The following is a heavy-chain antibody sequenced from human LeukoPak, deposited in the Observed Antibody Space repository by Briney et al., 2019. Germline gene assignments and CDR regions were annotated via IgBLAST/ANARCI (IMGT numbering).Heavy chain of an antibody. V-gene: IGHV4-59*01. CDR3: ARGIYSYGRYYFDY. Sequence: SETLSLTYTVSGGSISSYYWSWIRQPPGKGLEWIGYIYYSGSTNYNPSLKSRVTTSVDTSKNQFSLKLSSVTAADTAVYYCARGIYSYGRYYFDYWGQGTLVTVSS. J-gene: IGHJ4*02. D-gene: IGHD5-18*01. CDR2: IYYSGST. CDR1: GGSISSYY.